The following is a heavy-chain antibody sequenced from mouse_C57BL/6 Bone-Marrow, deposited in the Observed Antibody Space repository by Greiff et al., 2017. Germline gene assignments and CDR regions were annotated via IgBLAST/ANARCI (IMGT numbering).Heavy chain of an antibody. V-gene: IGHV1-15*01. CDR1: GYTFTDYE. CDR2: IDPETGGT. CDR3: SITTGVAEGFAY. J-gene: IGHJ3*01. Sequence: QVQLKQSGAELVRPGASVTLSCKASGYTFTDYEMHWVKQTPVHGLEWIGAIDPETGGTAYNQKFKGKAILTADKSSSTAYMELRSLTSEDSAVYYCSITTGVAEGFAYWGQGTLVTVSA. D-gene: IGHD1-1*01.